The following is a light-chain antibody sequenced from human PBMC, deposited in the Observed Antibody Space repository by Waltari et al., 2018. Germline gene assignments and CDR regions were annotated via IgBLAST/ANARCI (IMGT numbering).Light chain of an antibody. V-gene: IGKV3-11*01. CDR2: DAP. J-gene: IGKJ4*01. CDR1: HSVNWY. Sequence: EIVLPQSPATLSLSPGERATLSCRASHSVNWYLAWYQQRPGQAPRLLIYDAPNRATGIPARFSGSGAETDCTLTISSLQPEDSAVYYFQQRRNWPLTFGGGTKVEIK. CDR3: QQRRNWPLT.